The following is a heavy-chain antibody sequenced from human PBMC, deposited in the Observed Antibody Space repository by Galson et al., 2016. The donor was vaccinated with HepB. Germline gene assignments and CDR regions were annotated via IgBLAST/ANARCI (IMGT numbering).Heavy chain of an antibody. CDR2: IYPGDSDT. D-gene: IGHD3-10*01. V-gene: IGHV5-51*01. Sequence: QSGAEVKKPGESLNISCKASGYSFTNYWIGWVRQMPGKGLEWMGIIYPGDSDTRYSPSFQGQVTISADKSITTAYLQWSSLKASDTAMYYCARRSGVLWFGWVPPPPGSFDPWGQGTLVTVSS. CDR3: ARRSGVLWFGWVPPPPGSFDP. J-gene: IGHJ5*02. CDR1: GYSFTNYW.